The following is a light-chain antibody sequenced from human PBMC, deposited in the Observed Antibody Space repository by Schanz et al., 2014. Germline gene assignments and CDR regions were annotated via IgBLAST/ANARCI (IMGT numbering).Light chain of an antibody. CDR1: SSNIGSNS. CDR3: AAWDDSLTGRV. V-gene: IGLV1-44*01. Sequence: SVLTQPPSASGTPGQRVTISCSGSSSNIGSNSVNWYQQLPGTAPKLLIYDNNQRPSGVPDRFSGSNSGTSASLAISGLQSEDEAEYYCAAWDDSLTGRVFGGGTKLTVL. J-gene: IGLJ3*02. CDR2: DNN.